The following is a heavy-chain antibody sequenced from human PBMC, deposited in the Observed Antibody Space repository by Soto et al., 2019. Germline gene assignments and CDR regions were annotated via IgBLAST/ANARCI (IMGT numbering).Heavy chain of an antibody. D-gene: IGHD3-16*02. CDR2: IKSKTDGGTT. V-gene: IGHV3-15*01. J-gene: IGHJ6*03. Sequence: GESLKISCAASGFTFSNAWMSWVRQAPGKGLEWVGRIKSKTDGGTTDYAAPVKGRFTISRDDSKNTLYLQMNSLKTEDTAVYYCTTGIYGGVIPPSAYYYYYMDVWGKGTTVTVSS. CDR1: GFTFSNAW. CDR3: TTGIYGGVIPPSAYYYYYMDV.